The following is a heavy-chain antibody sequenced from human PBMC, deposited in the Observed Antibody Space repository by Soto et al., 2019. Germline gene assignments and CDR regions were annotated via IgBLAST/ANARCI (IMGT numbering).Heavy chain of an antibody. J-gene: IGHJ3*01. CDR3: ARGDRGAFDL. CDR2: IHSDGSST. Sequence: EVRLVESEGGLVQPGGSLSLSCAASGFTFSYYWMHWVRQAPGQGLLWVSRIHSDGSSTTYADSVKGRFTISRDNANNTVSLLINSLRFEETGVYFCARGDRGAFDLWGQGTMVTVSS. D-gene: IGHD2-21*02. CDR1: GFTFSYYW. V-gene: IGHV3-74*01.